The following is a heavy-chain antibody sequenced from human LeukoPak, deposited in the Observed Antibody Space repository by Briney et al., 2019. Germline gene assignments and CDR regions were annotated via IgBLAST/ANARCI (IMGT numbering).Heavy chain of an antibody. CDR1: GFTFSSYW. CDR3: ARDRRELLCFGELLAYYYYMDV. CDR2: IKQDGSEK. D-gene: IGHD3-10*01. V-gene: IGHV3-7*01. Sequence: PGGSLRLSCAASGFTFSSYWMSWVRQAPGKGLEWVANIKQDGSEKYYVDSVKGRFTISRDNAKNSLYLQMNSLRDENTAVYYCARDRRELLCFGELLAYYYYMDVWGKGTTVTISS. J-gene: IGHJ6*03.